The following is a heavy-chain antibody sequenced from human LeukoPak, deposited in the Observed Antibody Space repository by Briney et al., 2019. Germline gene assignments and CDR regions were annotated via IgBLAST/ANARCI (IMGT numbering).Heavy chain of an antibody. J-gene: IGHJ5*02. Sequence: PSETLSLTCTVSGGSISSGGYYWSWIRQHPGKGLEWIGYIYYSGSTYYNPSLKSRVTISVDTSKNQFSLKLSSVTAADTAVYYCASLFGDYSWFDPWGQGTLVTVSS. V-gene: IGHV4-31*03. D-gene: IGHD4-17*01. CDR3: ASLFGDYSWFDP. CDR1: GGSISSGGYY. CDR2: IYYSGST.